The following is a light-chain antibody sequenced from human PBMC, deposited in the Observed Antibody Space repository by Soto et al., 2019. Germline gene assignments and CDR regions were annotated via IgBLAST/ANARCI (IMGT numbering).Light chain of an antibody. J-gene: IGLJ2*01. CDR1: SSNIGAGYD. Sequence: QSVLTQPPSVSGAPGQRVTISCTGSSSNIGAGYDVHWYQQLLGTAPKLLNYGDPFSGSKSGTSAYLTITGLKSEDEADYFSQSFDSSLGAHVVFGGGTKVTVL. V-gene: IGLV1-40*01. CDR2: G. CDR3: QSFDSSLGAHVV.